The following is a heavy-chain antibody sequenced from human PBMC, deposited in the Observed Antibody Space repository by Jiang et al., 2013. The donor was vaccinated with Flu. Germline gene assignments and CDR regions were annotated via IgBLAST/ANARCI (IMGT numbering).Heavy chain of an antibody. Sequence: SGAEVKKPGSSVKVSCKASGGMFISYSVSWVRQAPGQGLEWMGSIVPILDITNYAQNLQGRVTITADKATSTAYMELNSLISDDTAVYYCASPPRGDTGLAHFYHWGQGTLVTVSS. D-gene: IGHD3-10*01. CDR3: ASPPRGDTGLAHFYH. J-gene: IGHJ4*02. V-gene: IGHV1-69*04. CDR2: IVPILDIT. CDR1: GGMFISYS.